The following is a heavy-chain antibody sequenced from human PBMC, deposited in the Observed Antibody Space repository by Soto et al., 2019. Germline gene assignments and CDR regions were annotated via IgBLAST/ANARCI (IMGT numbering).Heavy chain of an antibody. V-gene: IGHV3-23*01. CDR3: ANDQRQQQVSNYFDY. Sequence: EVQLLESGGGLVQPGGSLRLSCAASGFTFSSYAMIWGRQAPGKGLEWVSTISGSGGSTYYADSVKGRFTISRDNSKNTLYLQMNSLRAEDTAVYYCANDQRQQQVSNYFDYWGQGTLVTVSS. CDR2: ISGSGGST. CDR1: GFTFSSYA. J-gene: IGHJ4*02. D-gene: IGHD6-13*01.